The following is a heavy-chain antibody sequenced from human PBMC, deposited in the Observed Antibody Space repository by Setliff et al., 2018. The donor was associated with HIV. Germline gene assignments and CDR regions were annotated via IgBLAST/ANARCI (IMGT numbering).Heavy chain of an antibody. CDR3: ARHLEVERLYNWFDS. J-gene: IGHJ5*02. CDR2: IHHGGGT. CDR1: GGSFGDQF. V-gene: IGHV4-34*01. Sequence: PSETLSLTCAVYGGSFGDQFWNWIRQSPGKGLEWIGEIHHGGGTKYNPSLKSRVTVSLDMSKNQFSLKLNSLTAADTGVYYCARHLEVERLYNWFDSWGQGTLVTVSS. D-gene: IGHD1-1*01.